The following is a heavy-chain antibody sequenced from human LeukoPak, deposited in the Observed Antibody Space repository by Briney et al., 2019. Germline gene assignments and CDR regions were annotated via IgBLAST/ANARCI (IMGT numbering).Heavy chain of an antibody. Sequence: PGGSLRLSCAASGFTFSSYAMCWVRQSPGKWLEWVSAISGSGGSTYYADSVKGRFTISRDNSKNTLYLQMNSLRAEDTAVYYCAKHVVGIEGYFDYWGQGTLVTVSS. CDR2: ISGSGGST. J-gene: IGHJ4*02. CDR1: GFTFSSYA. V-gene: IGHV3-23*01. D-gene: IGHD1-26*01. CDR3: AKHVVGIEGYFDY.